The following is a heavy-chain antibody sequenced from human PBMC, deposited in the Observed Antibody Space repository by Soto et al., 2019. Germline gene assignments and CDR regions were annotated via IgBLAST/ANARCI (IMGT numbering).Heavy chain of an antibody. CDR1: GYSFTSYW. CDR2: IYPGDSDT. CDR3: ARTAAAGKYYYGVDV. J-gene: IGHJ6*02. Sequence: GESLKISCKGSGYSFTSYWIGWVRQMPGKGLEWMGIIYPGDSDTRYSPSFQGQVTISADTSISTAYLQWSSLKAPDTAIYYCARTAAAGKYYYGVDVWGQETTVTVSS. D-gene: IGHD6-13*01. V-gene: IGHV5-51*01.